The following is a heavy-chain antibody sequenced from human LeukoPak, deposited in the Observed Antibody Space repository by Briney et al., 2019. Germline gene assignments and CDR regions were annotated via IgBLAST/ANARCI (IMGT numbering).Heavy chain of an antibody. CDR3: ARGPLGYCSSTSCLKYNWFDP. D-gene: IGHD2-2*01. Sequence: SETLSLTCTVSGGSVSSYYWSWIRQPPGKGLEWIGYIYYSGSTSYNPSLRSRVTISLDTSKNQFSLTLNSVTAADTAVYYCARGPLGYCSSTSCLKYNWFDPWGQGTLVTVSS. CDR2: IYYSGST. J-gene: IGHJ5*02. V-gene: IGHV4-59*02. CDR1: GGSVSSYY.